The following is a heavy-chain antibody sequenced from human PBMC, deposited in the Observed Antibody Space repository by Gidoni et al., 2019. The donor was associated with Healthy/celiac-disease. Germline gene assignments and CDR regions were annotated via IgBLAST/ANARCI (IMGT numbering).Heavy chain of an antibody. J-gene: IGHJ4*02. CDR1: GFTFSSYA. V-gene: IGHV3-23*01. Sequence: EVQLLESGGGLVQPGGSLRLSCAASGFTFSSYAMRWVRQAPGKGLEWVSAISGSGGSTYYADSVKGRFTISRDNSKNTLYLQMNSLRAEDTAVYYCAKDLWITGTKAPKIPRLLFDYWGQGTLVTVSS. D-gene: IGHD1-20*01. CDR2: ISGSGGST. CDR3: AKDLWITGTKAPKIPRLLFDY.